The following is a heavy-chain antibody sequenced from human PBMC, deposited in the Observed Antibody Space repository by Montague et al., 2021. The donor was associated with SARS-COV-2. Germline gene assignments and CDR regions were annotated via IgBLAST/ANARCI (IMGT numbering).Heavy chain of an antibody. Sequence: SLRLSCAASGFTFNNFAMHWVRQAPGMRLEWLAVISYDGSIKYYADSLRGRFTISRDSSKKTLYPQMSSLSSEDTAVYYCAKNRDIFWFGEGRDSMDVWGQGTTVIVSS. CDR3: AKNRDIFWFGEGRDSMDV. CDR2: ISYDGSIK. V-gene: IGHV3-30*18. J-gene: IGHJ6*02. CDR1: GFTFNNFA. D-gene: IGHD3-10*01.